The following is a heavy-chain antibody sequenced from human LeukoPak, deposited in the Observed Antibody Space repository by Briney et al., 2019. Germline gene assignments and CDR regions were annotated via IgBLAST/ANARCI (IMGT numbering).Heavy chain of an antibody. V-gene: IGHV4-39*07. Sequence: SETLSLTCTVSGGSISSSSYYWGWIRQPPGKGLEWIGSIYYSGSTYYNPSLKSRVTISVDPSKNQFSLKLSSVTAADTAVYYCARVAGGAYYYYYMDVWGKGTTVTVSS. D-gene: IGHD3-10*01. J-gene: IGHJ6*03. CDR2: IYYSGST. CDR3: ARVAGGAYYYYYMDV. CDR1: GGSISSSSYY.